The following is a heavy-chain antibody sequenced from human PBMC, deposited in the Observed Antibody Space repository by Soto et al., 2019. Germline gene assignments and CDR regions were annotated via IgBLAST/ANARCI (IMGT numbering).Heavy chain of an antibody. CDR3: ARAINFDFWSDSQSGYYFDY. CDR2: MSYSGTT. D-gene: IGHD3-3*01. J-gene: IGHJ4*02. Sequence: KPSETLSLTCTVSGGSVSSGSYYWSWIRQPPGKGLEWIAYMSYSGTTNYNPSLKSRVAISVDTSKNQFSLKLSSVTAADTAVYYCARAINFDFWSDSQSGYYFDYWGRGTLVTVSS. CDR1: GGSVSSGSYY. V-gene: IGHV4-61*01.